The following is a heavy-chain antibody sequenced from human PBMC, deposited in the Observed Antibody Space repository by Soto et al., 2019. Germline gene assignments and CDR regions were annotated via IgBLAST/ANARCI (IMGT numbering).Heavy chain of an antibody. D-gene: IGHD6-19*01. CDR2: ISSSGNII. V-gene: IGHV3-11*01. CDR3: ARDLTSSVYNWFDP. CDR1: GFTFSDYY. Sequence: GGSLRLSCAASGFTFSDYYMSWIRQAPGKGLEWVSYISSSGNIIDYADSVKGRFTISRDNAKNSLYLQMNSLRAEDTAVYYCARDLTSSVYNWFDPWGQGTLVTVSS. J-gene: IGHJ5*02.